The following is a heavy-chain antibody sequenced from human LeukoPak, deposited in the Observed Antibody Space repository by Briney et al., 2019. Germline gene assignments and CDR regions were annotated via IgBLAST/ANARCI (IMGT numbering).Heavy chain of an antibody. Sequence: SETLSLTCTVSGGSISSYYWSWIRQPAGKGLEWIGRIYTSGSTNYNPSLKSRVTMSVDTSKDQFSLKLSSVTAADTAVYYCARLGGYEYYYYMDVWGKGTTVTVSS. J-gene: IGHJ6*03. CDR2: IYTSGST. D-gene: IGHD5-12*01. V-gene: IGHV4-4*07. CDR1: GGSISSYY. CDR3: ARLGGYEYYYYMDV.